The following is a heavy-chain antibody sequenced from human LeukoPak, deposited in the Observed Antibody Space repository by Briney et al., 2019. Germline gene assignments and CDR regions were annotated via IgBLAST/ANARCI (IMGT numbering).Heavy chain of an antibody. J-gene: IGHJ2*01. CDR2: IYYTGIT. CDR3: ARDRETSNLGVWYFDL. CDR1: GGYISTYY. V-gene: IGHV4-59*01. Sequence: SETLSLTCTVSGGYISTYYWSWIRQPPGKGLEWIGYIYYTGITYYNPSLKSRVSISVDTTKNQFSLNLTSVTAADTAVYYCARDRETSNLGVWYFDLWGRGTLVTVSS. D-gene: IGHD3-16*01.